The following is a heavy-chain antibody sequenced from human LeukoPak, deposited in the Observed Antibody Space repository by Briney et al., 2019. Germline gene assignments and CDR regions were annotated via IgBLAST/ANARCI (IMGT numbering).Heavy chain of an antibody. D-gene: IGHD3-3*01. Sequence: GGSLRLSCAASGFTFSDHYMDWVRKAPGKGLEWVGRTRNKANSYTTEYAASVKGRFTISRDDSKNSLYLQMNSLKTEDTAVYYCAREITIFGVVSPYYYGMDVWGQGTTVTVSS. CDR1: GFTFSDHY. CDR2: TRNKANSYTT. CDR3: AREITIFGVVSPYYYGMDV. J-gene: IGHJ6*02. V-gene: IGHV3-72*01.